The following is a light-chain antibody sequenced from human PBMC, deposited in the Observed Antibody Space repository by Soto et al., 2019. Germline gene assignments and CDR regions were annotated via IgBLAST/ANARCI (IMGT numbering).Light chain of an antibody. V-gene: IGLV2-8*01. Sequence: QSVLTQPPSASGSTGQSVTISCTGTSSDVGAYDYVSWYQQHPGKAPNLMIYEINKRPSGVPDRFSGSKSGNTASLTVSGLQAEDEADYYCSSFAGSNNFPYVFGNGTKVTVL. J-gene: IGLJ1*01. CDR1: SSDVGAYDY. CDR2: EIN. CDR3: SSFAGSNNFPYV.